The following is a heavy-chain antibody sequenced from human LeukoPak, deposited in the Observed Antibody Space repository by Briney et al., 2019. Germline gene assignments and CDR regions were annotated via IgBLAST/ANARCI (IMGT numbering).Heavy chain of an antibody. D-gene: IGHD6-13*01. CDR1: GGSISSSSYY. J-gene: IGHJ3*02. CDR2: IYYSGST. CDR3: ARLWRGYSSSWSSMGDAFDI. Sequence: SETLSLTCTVSGGSISSSSYYWGWIRQPPGKGLEWIGSIYYSGSTYYNPSLKSRVTISVDTSKNQFSLKLSSVTAADTAVCYCARLWRGYSSSWSSMGDAFDIWGQGTMVTVSS. V-gene: IGHV4-39*07.